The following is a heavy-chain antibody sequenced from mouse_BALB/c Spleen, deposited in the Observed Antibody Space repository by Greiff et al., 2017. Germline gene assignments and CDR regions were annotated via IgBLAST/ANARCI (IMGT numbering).Heavy chain of an antibody. J-gene: IGHJ2*01. CDR1: GFNIKDTS. D-gene: IGHD1-1*01. V-gene: IGHV14-3*02. Sequence: EVQLQQSGAELVKPGASVKLSCTASGFNIKDTSMHWVKQRPEQGLEWIGRIDPANGNTKYDPKFQGKATITADTSSNTAYLQLSSLTSEDTAVYYCARDGSFDYWGQGTTLTVSS. CDR3: ARDGSFDY. CDR2: IDPANGNT.